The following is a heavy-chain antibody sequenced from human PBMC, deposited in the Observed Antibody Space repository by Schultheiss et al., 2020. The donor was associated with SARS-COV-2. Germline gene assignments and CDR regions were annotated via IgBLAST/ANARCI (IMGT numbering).Heavy chain of an antibody. CDR3: AAWGVSSWSNF. Sequence: GESLKISCVDSGFTFRNYWMNWVRQAPGKGLEWVANTNPDGSETYYLDSVKGRFTVSRDNAKNSLYLQMNSLRDEDSAVYYCAAWGVSSWSNFWGQGTLVTVSS. V-gene: IGHV3-7*01. J-gene: IGHJ4*02. CDR1: GFTFRNYW. D-gene: IGHD3-10*01. CDR2: TNPDGSET.